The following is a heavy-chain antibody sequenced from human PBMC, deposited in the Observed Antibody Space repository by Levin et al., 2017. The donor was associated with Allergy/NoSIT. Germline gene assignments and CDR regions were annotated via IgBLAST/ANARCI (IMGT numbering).Heavy chain of an antibody. CDR2: IYYSGST. CDR1: GGSISNYY. D-gene: IGHD4-23*01. V-gene: IGHV4-59*01. CDR3: ARDDYGGDRYYGMDI. J-gene: IGHJ6*02. Sequence: PSETLSLTCTVSGGSISNYYWSWIRQPPGKGLEWIGYIYYSGSTNYNPSLRSRVTISVDTSKNQFSLKLSSVTAADTAVYYCARDDYGGDRYYGMDIWGQGTTVTVSS.